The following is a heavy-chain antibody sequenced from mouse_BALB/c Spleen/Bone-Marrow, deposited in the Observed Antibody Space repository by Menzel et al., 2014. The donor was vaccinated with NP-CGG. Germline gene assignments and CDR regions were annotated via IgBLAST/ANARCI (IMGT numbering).Heavy chain of an antibody. CDR1: GYSITSDYA. V-gene: IGHV3-2*02. Sequence: EVQLVESGPGLVKPSQSLSLTCTVTGYSITSDYAWNWIRQFPGNKLEWMGYISYSGSTSYNPSLKSRISITRDTPKNQFFLQLNSVTTEDTATYYCARYDYDVGYFDYWGQGTTLTVSS. CDR3: ARYDYDVGYFDY. J-gene: IGHJ2*01. D-gene: IGHD2-4*01. CDR2: ISYSGST.